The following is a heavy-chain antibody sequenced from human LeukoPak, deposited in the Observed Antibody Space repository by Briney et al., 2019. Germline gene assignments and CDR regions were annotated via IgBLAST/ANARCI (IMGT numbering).Heavy chain of an antibody. Sequence: GGSLRLSCAASGFTFSSYSMNWVRQAPGKGLEWVSSTSSSSSYIYYADSVKGRFTISRDNAKNSLFLQMNSLRAEDTAVYYCARNHLSPITGTTVYAFDIWGQGTMVTVSS. J-gene: IGHJ3*02. V-gene: IGHV3-21*01. D-gene: IGHD1-7*01. CDR3: ARNHLSPITGTTVYAFDI. CDR1: GFTFSSYS. CDR2: TSSSSSYI.